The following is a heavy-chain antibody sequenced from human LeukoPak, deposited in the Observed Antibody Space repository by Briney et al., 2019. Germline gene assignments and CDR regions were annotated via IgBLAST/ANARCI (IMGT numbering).Heavy chain of an antibody. CDR1: GGTFSSYA. J-gene: IGHJ5*02. D-gene: IGHD5-24*01. Sequence: SVKVSCKASGGTFSSYAISWVRQAPGQGLEWMGGIIPIFGTANYAQKFRGRVTLTRDMSTSTDYLELSSLRSEDTAVYYCARDNSVRDEAWWFNPWGQGTLVTVSS. CDR3: ARDNSVRDEAWWFNP. CDR2: IIPIFGTA. V-gene: IGHV1-69*05.